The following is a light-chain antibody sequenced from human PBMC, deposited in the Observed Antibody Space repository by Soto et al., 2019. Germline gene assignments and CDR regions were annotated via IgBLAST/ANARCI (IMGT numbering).Light chain of an antibody. CDR3: QQGYSTRWT. Sequence: IQLTQSPSSPSASVGDSVTITCRASQPISSYLHWYQHKPVIPPNVPLYAASSVKSGVQSRCSGSGFATNFTFTINSLQPEDFATYHCQQGYSTRWTFGQGTKVDI. V-gene: IGKV1-39*01. CDR1: QPISSY. J-gene: IGKJ1*01. CDR2: AAS.